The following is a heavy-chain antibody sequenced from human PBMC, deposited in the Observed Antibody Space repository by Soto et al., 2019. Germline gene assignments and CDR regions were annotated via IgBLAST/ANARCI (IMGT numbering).Heavy chain of an antibody. Sequence: EASVKVSCKASGGTFSSYAISWVRQAPGQGLECMGGIIPIFGTANYAQKFQGRVTITADESTSTAYMELSSLRSEDTAVYYCAGFDSSGYYPSYDAFDIWGQGTMVTVSS. CDR2: IIPIFGTA. D-gene: IGHD3-22*01. CDR3: AGFDSSGYYPSYDAFDI. CDR1: GGTFSSYA. J-gene: IGHJ3*02. V-gene: IGHV1-69*13.